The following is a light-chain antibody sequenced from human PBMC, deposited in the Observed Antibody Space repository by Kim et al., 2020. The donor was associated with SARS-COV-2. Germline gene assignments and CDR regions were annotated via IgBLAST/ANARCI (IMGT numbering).Light chain of an antibody. CDR2: AAS. J-gene: IGKJ2*02. CDR1: QSISSY. CDR3: QQSYTIPCT. V-gene: IGKV1-39*01. Sequence: DIQMTQSPSSLSASVGDRVTITCRASQSISSYLNWYQQKPGKAPKLLIYAASSLQSGVPSRFSGSGSGTDFTLTISSLQPEDFATYYCQQSYTIPCTFGQGTKLEI.